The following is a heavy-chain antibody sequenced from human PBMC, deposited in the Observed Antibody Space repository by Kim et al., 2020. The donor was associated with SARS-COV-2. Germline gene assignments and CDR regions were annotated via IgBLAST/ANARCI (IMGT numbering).Heavy chain of an antibody. CDR1: GYTFTSYY. D-gene: IGHD4-17*01. V-gene: IGHV1-46*01. CDR3: AREDVMATVVTHYYYYYGMDV. Sequence: ASVKVSCKASGYTFTSYYMHWVRQAPGQGLEWMGIINPSGGSTSYAQKFQGRVTMTRDTSTSTVYMELSSLRSEDTAVYYCAREDVMATVVTHYYYYYGMDVWGQGTTVTVSS. CDR2: INPSGGST. J-gene: IGHJ6*02.